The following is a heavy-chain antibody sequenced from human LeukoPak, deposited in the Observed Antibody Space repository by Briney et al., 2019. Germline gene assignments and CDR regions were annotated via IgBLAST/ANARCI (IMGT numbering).Heavy chain of an antibody. J-gene: IGHJ4*02. CDR3: ARVRSSGWGKGFDY. Sequence: SETLSLTCTVSGGSISSYYWSWIRQPPGKGLEWIGYIYYSRSTNYNPSLKSRVTISVDTSKNQFSLKLSSVTAADTAMYYCARVRSSGWGKGFDYWGQGTLVTVSS. D-gene: IGHD6-19*01. V-gene: IGHV4-59*01. CDR2: IYYSRST. CDR1: GGSISSYY.